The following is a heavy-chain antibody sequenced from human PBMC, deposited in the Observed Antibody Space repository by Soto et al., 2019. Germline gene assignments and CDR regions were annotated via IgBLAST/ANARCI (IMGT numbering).Heavy chain of an antibody. CDR3: GIAAADHNWFDP. CDR1: GYTFTSYD. J-gene: IGHJ5*02. CDR2: MNPNSGNT. D-gene: IGHD6-13*01. V-gene: IGHV1-8*01. Sequence: GASVKVSSKASGYTFTSYDINWVRQATGQGLEWMGWMNPNSGNTGYAQKFQGRVTMTRNTSISTAYMELSSLRSEDTAVYYCGIAAADHNWFDPWGQGTLVTVSS.